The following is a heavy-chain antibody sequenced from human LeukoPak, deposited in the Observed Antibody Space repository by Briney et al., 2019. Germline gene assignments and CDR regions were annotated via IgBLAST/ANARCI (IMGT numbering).Heavy chain of an antibody. CDR1: GFTFSSYA. CDR2: ITSNGGST. CDR3: LRDLTGAGDY. D-gene: IGHD3-10*01. J-gene: IGHJ4*02. V-gene: IGHV3-64D*06. Sequence: GRSLRLSCSASGFTFSSYAMHWVRQAPGKGLEYVSSITSNGGSTYYADSVKGRVTISRDNSKNTLYLQMSSLRAEDTALYYCLRDLTGAGDYWGQGTLVTVSS.